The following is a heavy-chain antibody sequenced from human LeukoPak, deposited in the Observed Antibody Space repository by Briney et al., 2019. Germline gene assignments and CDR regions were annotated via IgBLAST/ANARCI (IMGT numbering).Heavy chain of an antibody. Sequence: ASVKVSCKASGYTFTGYYMHWVRQASGQGLEWMGWINPNSGGTNYAQKFQGRVTMTRDTSISTAYMELSRLRSDDTAVYYCARAPPYDFLSGYSLDYWGQGTLVTVSS. V-gene: IGHV1-2*02. CDR1: GYTFTGYY. CDR2: INPNSGGT. D-gene: IGHD3-3*01. J-gene: IGHJ4*02. CDR3: ARAPPYDFLSGYSLDY.